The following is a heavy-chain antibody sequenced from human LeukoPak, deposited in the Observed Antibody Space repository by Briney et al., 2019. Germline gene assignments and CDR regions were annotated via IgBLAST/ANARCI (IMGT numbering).Heavy chain of an antibody. CDR3: ARAEGDILTGYYNSV. CDR2: IKQDGSEK. Sequence: GGSLRLSCAASGFTFSSYWMSWVRQAPGKGLEWVANIKQDGSEKYYVDSVKGRFTISRDNAKNSLYLQMNSLRAEDTAVYYCARAEGDILTGYYNSVWGKGTSVTVSS. CDR1: GFTFSSYW. V-gene: IGHV3-7*01. J-gene: IGHJ6*04. D-gene: IGHD3-9*01.